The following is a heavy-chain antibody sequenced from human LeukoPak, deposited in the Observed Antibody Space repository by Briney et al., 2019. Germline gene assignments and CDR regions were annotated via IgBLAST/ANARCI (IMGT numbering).Heavy chain of an antibody. CDR2: IYYSGST. CDR3: ARTSGLLWFGLNWFDP. CDR1: GGSISSSSYY. V-gene: IGHV4-39*07. J-gene: IGHJ5*02. D-gene: IGHD3-10*01. Sequence: SETLSLTCTVSGGSISSSSYYWGWVRQPPGKGLEWIGSIYYSGSTNYNPSLKSRVTISVDTSKNQFSLKLSSVTAADTAVYYCARTSGLLWFGLNWFDPWGQGTLVTVSS.